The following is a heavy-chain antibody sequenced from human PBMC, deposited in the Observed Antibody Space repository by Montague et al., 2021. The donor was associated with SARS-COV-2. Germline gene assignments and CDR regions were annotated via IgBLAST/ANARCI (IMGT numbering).Heavy chain of an antibody. J-gene: IGHJ6*02. Sequence: SETLSLTCTVSGGSISSTAYYWGWIRQHPGKGLEWIGSIYYTVNTYYNPSLKNRVTISVDANKNQFSLTLSSVSAADTAVYYCARQTTLLRGRAPPGVWGQGTTVTVSS. CDR2: IYYTVNT. D-gene: IGHD3-10*01. CDR1: GGSISSTAYY. CDR3: ARQTTLLRGRAPPGV. V-gene: IGHV4-39*01.